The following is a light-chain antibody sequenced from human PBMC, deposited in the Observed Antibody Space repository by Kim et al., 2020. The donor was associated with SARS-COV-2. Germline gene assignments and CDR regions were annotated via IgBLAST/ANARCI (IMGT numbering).Light chain of an antibody. Sequence: DIQMTQSPSSLSASVGDRVTITCWASQDISNYLAWYQQKPGKVPQLLIYDASTLQSGVPSRFSGSGSATDFTLTISALQPEDVATYYCQKYNSAPWTFGQGTKVDIK. CDR3: QKYNSAPWT. J-gene: IGKJ1*01. CDR1: QDISNY. V-gene: IGKV1-27*01. CDR2: DAS.